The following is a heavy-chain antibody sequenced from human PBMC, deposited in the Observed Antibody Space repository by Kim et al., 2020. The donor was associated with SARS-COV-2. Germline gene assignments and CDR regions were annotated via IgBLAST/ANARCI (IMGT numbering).Heavy chain of an antibody. CDR2: INHSGST. CDR3: ARGGVVRGRWFDP. J-gene: IGHJ5*02. Sequence: SETLSLTCAVYGGSFSGYYWSWIRQPPGKGLEWIGEINHSGSTNYNPSLKSRVTISVDTSKNQFSLKLSSVTAADTAVYYCARGGVVRGRWFDPWGQGTL. D-gene: IGHD3-10*01. CDR1: GGSFSGYY. V-gene: IGHV4-34*01.